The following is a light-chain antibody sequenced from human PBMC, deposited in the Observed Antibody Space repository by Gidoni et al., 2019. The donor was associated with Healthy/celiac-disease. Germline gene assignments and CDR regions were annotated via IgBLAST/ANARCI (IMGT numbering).Light chain of an antibody. CDR2: DAS. CDR3: QQRSNS. CDR1: QSVSSY. J-gene: IGKJ4*01. Sequence: EIVLTQSPATLSLSPGERATLSCRASQSVSSYLAWYQQKPGQDHRLLIYDASNRATGIPARFSGSGSWTDFTLTISSLEPADFAVYYCQQRSNSFXGXTKVEIK. V-gene: IGKV3-11*01.